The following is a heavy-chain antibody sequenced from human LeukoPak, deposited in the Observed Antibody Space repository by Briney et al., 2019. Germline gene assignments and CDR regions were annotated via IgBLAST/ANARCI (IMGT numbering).Heavy chain of an antibody. CDR2: ISSNGGST. CDR1: GFTFSIYT. CDR3: ARQRTVNYYDSSGYLDY. V-gene: IGHV3-64*01. D-gene: IGHD3-22*01. Sequence: PGGSLRLSCAASGFTFSIYTMYWVRQAPGKGVEYVSAISSNGGSTYYANSVKGRFTISRDNSKNTLYLQMGSLRAEDMAVYYCARQRTVNYYDSSGYLDYWGQGTLVTVSS. J-gene: IGHJ4*02.